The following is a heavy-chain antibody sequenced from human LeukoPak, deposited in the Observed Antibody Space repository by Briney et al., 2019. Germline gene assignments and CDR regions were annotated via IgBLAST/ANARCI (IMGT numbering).Heavy chain of an antibody. V-gene: IGHV3-48*01. CDR1: GFTFHNNG. CDR3: ARVIDFWSGYIPSKDLYFDY. J-gene: IGHJ4*02. CDR2: ISSSSTKL. Sequence: PGGSLRLSCAASGFTFHNNGMSWVRQAPGKGLEWVSYISSSSTKLYYADSVKGRFTISRDNAKNSLYLQMNSLRAEDTAVYYCARVIDFWSGYIPSKDLYFDYWGQGTLVTVSS. D-gene: IGHD3-3*01.